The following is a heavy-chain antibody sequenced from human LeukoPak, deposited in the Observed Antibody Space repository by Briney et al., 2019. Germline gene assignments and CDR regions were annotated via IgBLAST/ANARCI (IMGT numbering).Heavy chain of an antibody. CDR3: ARGFLYYFDY. D-gene: IGHD2-21*01. CDR1: GGSISSGDYY. V-gene: IGHV4-30-4*01. CDR2: IYFSGST. J-gene: IGHJ4*02. Sequence: SETLSLTCTVSGGSISSGDYYWSWIRQPPGKGLEWIGYIYFSGSTYYNPSLKSRITISVDTSKNQFSLKLSSVTAADTAVYYCARGFLYYFDYWGQGTLVTVSS.